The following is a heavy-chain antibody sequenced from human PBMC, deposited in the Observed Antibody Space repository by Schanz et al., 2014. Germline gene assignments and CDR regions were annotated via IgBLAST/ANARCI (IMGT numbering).Heavy chain of an antibody. V-gene: IGHV1-18*04. CDR1: GYTFSSYG. CDR3: ARDNLVSSSWYNYYGMDV. D-gene: IGHD6-13*01. CDR2: ITVYNGNT. J-gene: IGHJ6*02. Sequence: QVQLVQSGAEVQKPGSSVKVSCKASGYTFSSYGLSWVRQAPGQGLEWLGWITVYNGNTNYAQKLQGRVTMTTDTSTSTAYMELRSLRSDDTAVYYCARDNLVSSSWYNYYGMDVWGQGTTVTVSS.